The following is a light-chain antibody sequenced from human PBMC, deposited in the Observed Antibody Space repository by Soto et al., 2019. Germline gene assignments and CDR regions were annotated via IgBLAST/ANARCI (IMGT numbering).Light chain of an antibody. CDR3: QSYDSSLNGVV. CDR2: GNS. CDR1: SSNIGAGYD. V-gene: IGLV1-40*01. J-gene: IGLJ2*01. Sequence: QSVLTQPPSVSGDPGQRVTISCTGSSSNIGAGYDVHWYQQLPGTAPKLLIYGNSNRPSGVPDRFSGSKSGTSASLAITGLQAEDEADYYCQSYDSSLNGVVFGRGTKLTVL.